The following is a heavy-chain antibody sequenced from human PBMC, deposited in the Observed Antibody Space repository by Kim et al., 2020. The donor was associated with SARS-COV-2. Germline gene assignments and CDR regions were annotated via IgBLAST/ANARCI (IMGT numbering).Heavy chain of an antibody. J-gene: IGHJ5*01. D-gene: IGHD1-7*01. CDR2: GIR. Sequence: GIREYAQHFKDRVTMTRDTSTSTADMELRGLRSDDTAVYYCARGDFTNYDSWGQGTLVTVSS. CDR3: ARGDFTNYDS. V-gene: IGHV1-18*01.